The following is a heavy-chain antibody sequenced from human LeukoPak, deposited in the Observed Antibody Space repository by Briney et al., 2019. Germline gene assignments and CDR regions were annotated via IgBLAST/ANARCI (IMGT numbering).Heavy chain of an antibody. CDR2: ISSASNYI. CDR1: GFTFSSYS. J-gene: IGHJ3*01. CDR3: ARDPAYYNN. D-gene: IGHD3-22*01. Sequence: GGSLRLSCAASGFTFSSYSMTWVRKAPGKGLEWVSSISSASNYIYYADSVKGRFTISRDNAKNSLYLQMNSLRAGDTAVYYCARDPAYYNNWGQGTVVTVSS. V-gene: IGHV3-21*01.